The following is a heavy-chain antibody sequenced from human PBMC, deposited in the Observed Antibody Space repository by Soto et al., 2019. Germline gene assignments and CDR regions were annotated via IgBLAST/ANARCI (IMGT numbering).Heavy chain of an antibody. CDR3: AKDSYGDYAFDY. J-gene: IGHJ4*02. V-gene: IGHV3-23*01. CDR1: GFTFSSYA. D-gene: IGHD4-17*01. CDR2: ISISGGST. Sequence: GGSLRLSCAASGFTFSSYAMSWVRQAPGKGLEWVSTISISGGSTYFADSVKGRSTISRDNSMNTLYLQMNSLRAEDTAVYFCAKDSYGDYAFDYWGQGTLVTVSS.